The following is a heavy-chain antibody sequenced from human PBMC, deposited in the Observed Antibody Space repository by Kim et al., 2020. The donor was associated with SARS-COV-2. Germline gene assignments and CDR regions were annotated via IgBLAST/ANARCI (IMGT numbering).Heavy chain of an antibody. V-gene: IGHV3-43*01. D-gene: IGHD1-1*01. Sequence: YYADAVKGRFTISRDNSKKSLYLQMNSLRTEDTALYYCAKGNGYYYYGLDLWGQGTTVTVSS. J-gene: IGHJ6*02. CDR3: AKGNGYYYYGLDL.